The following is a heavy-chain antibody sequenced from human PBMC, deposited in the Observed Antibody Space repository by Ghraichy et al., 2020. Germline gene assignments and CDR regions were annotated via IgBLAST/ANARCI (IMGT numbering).Heavy chain of an antibody. CDR2: ISSSSSYI. V-gene: IGHV3-21*01. CDR1: GFTFSSYS. CDR3: AREPLVAYYGMDV. D-gene: IGHD5-12*01. J-gene: IGHJ6*02. Sequence: GGSLRLSCAASGFTFSSYSMNWARQAPGKGLEWVSSISSSSSYIYYADSVKGRFTISRDNAKNSLYLQMNSLRAEDTAVYYCAREPLVAYYGMDVWGQGTTVTVSS.